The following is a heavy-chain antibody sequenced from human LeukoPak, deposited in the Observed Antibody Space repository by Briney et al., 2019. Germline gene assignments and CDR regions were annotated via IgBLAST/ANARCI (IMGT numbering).Heavy chain of an antibody. CDR2: ISSSSSYI. CDR3: ARDYDSSSWYEGSWFDP. D-gene: IGHD6-13*01. V-gene: IGHV3-21*01. Sequence: PGGSLRLSCAASGSTFSSYSMNWVRQAPGKGLEWVSSISSSSSYIYYADSVKGRFTISRDNAKNSLYLQMNSLRAEDTAVYYCARDYDSSSWYEGSWFDPWGQGTLVTVSS. CDR1: GSTFSSYS. J-gene: IGHJ5*02.